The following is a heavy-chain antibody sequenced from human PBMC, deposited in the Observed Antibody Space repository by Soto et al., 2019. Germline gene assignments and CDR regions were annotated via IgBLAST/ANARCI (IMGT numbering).Heavy chain of an antibody. CDR2: IWYDGSNE. V-gene: IGHV3-33*01. CDR1: GFTFSSYG. CDR3: ARESRGALDY. D-gene: IGHD1-26*01. J-gene: IGHJ4*02. Sequence: QVQLVESGGGVVQPGRSLRLSCAASGFTFSSYGMLWVRQAPGKGLEWVAVIWYDGSNEYYADSVKGRFTISRDNSKNTLYLQMNSLRAEDTAVYYCARESRGALDYWGQGTLVTVSS.